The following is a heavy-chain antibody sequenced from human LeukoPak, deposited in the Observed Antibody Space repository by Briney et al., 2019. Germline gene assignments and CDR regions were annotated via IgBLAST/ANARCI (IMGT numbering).Heavy chain of an antibody. Sequence: GGSLRLSCAASGFTFSSYGMHWVRQAPGKGLEWVAVVSYDGSNKYYADSVKGRFTISRDNSKNTLYLQMNSLRAEDTAVYYCAKDSSGYSDTFDYWGQGTLVTVSS. V-gene: IGHV3-30*18. D-gene: IGHD3-22*01. CDR1: GFTFSSYG. J-gene: IGHJ4*02. CDR3: AKDSSGYSDTFDY. CDR2: VSYDGSNK.